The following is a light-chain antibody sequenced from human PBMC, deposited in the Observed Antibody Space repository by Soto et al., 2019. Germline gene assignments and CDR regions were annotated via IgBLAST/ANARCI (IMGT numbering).Light chain of an antibody. Sequence: DIQMTQSPSSLSASVGDEVTITCRASQTIMTYLNWYQLKPGKPPRLLIYAASSLQSGVPSRFSGSGSGTDFTLTISRLEPEDFAVYYCQQYGSSPPWTFGQGTKVDI. CDR1: QTIMTY. CDR2: AAS. J-gene: IGKJ1*01. V-gene: IGKV1-39*01. CDR3: QQYGSSPPWT.